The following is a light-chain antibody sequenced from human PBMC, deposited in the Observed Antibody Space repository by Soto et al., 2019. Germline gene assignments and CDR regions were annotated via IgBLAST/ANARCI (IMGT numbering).Light chain of an antibody. CDR1: QSIGTS. CDR2: DAS. CDR3: QQYNSYSWT. Sequence: DIQMTQTPSAMSASVGDRVTITCWASQSIGTSLAWYQQTPGKAPKLLISDASTLESGVPSRFGGSGSGTEFTLTISSLQPDDFAPYYCQQYNSYSWTFGQGAKVDIK. J-gene: IGKJ1*01. V-gene: IGKV1-5*01.